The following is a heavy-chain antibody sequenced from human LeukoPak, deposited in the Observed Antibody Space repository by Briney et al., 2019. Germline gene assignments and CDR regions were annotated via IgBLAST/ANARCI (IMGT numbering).Heavy chain of an antibody. D-gene: IGHD2-2*01. V-gene: IGHV4-4*09. Sequence: PSETLSLTCTVSDDSISDYYWSWLRQPPGKGREWIGYIYTRGTTNYNPSLKSRVTMSADTSKNQFSLKLDSVTAADTAVYYCERSRPAPKEFDHWGQGTLVTVSS. CDR2: IYTRGTT. J-gene: IGHJ4*02. CDR1: DDSISDYY. CDR3: ERSRPAPKEFDH.